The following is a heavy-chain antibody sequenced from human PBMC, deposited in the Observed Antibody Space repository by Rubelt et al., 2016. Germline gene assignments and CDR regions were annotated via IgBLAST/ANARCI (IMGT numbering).Heavy chain of an antibody. CDR2: IYWDDDK. Sequence: QITLKESGPTLVKPTQTLTLTCTFSGFSLSTSGVGVGWIRQPPGKALEWLALIYWDDDKRYSPSLKSRLTITKDTSKNQVVLTMTNMDPVDTATYYCASIPDPPRNFPNSYGYYYFDYWGQGTLVTVSS. D-gene: IGHD5-18*01. V-gene: IGHV2-5*02. CDR1: GFSLSTSGVG. J-gene: IGHJ4*02. CDR3: ASIPDPPRNFPNSYGYYYFDY.